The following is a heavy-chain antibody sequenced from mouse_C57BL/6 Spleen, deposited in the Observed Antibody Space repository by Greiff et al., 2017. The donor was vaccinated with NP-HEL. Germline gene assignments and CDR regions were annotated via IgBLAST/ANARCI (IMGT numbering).Heavy chain of an antibody. V-gene: IGHV5-4*01. J-gene: IGHJ3*01. D-gene: IGHD1-1*01. CDR1: GFTFSSYA. CDR3: ARDNYGSSYGY. CDR2: ISDGGSYT. Sequence: EVNVVESGGGLVKPGGSLKLSCAASGFTFSSYAMSWVRQTPEKRLEWVATISDGGSYTYYPDNVKGRFTISRDNAKNNLYLQMSHLKSEDTAMYYCARDNYGSSYGYWGQGTLVTVSA.